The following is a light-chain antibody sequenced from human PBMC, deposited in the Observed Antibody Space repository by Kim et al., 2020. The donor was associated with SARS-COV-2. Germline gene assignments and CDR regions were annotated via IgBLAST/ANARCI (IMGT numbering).Light chain of an antibody. J-gene: IGLJ3*02. CDR1: KLGNKY. V-gene: IGLV3-1*01. Sequence: SYELTQPPSVSVSPGQTASITCSGDKLGNKYACWYQQKPGQSPVLVIYQDSKRPSGIPERFSGSNSGNTATLTISGTQAMDEADYYCQAWDSSPNWVFGGGTQRTVL. CDR2: QDS. CDR3: QAWDSSPNWV.